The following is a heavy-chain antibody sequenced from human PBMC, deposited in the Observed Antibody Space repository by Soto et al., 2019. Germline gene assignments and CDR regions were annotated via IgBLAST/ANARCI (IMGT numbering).Heavy chain of an antibody. J-gene: IGHJ6*02. CDR3: AKGGMDDYGLYFYYGMDV. V-gene: IGHV3-23*01. CDR1: GFTFSSYA. D-gene: IGHD3-10*01. Sequence: PGGSLRLSCAASGFTFSSYAMSWVRQAPGKGLEWVSAISGSGGSTYYADSVKGRFTISRDNSKNTLYLQMNSLRAEDTAVYYCAKGGMDDYGLYFYYGMDVWGQGTTVTVSS. CDR2: ISGSGGST.